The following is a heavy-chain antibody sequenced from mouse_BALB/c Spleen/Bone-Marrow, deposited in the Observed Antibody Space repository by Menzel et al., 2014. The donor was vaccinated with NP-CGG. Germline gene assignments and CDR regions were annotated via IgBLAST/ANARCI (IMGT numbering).Heavy chain of an antibody. CDR2: ISYSSST. J-gene: IGHJ4*01. CDR1: GYSITSDYA. Sequence: EVKLQESGPGLVKPSQSLSLTCTVTGYSITSDYAWNWIRQFQGNKLEWMGYISYSSSTNYNPSLKSRISITRDTSKNQFFLHLDSVTAEDTATYYCARWDYGDYVMDYWGHGTSVTVSS. V-gene: IGHV3-2*02. CDR3: ARWDYGDYVMDY. D-gene: IGHD1-2*01.